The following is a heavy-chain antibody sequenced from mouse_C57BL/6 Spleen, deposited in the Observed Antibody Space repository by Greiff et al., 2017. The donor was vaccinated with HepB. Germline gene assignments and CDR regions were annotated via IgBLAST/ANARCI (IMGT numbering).Heavy chain of an antibody. J-gene: IGHJ3*01. CDR3: AKKGGYSNYEACFAY. Sequence: VQLQQSGPGLVQPSQSLSITCTVSGFSLTSYGVHWVRQSPGKGLEWLGVIWRGGSTDYTAAFMSRLSITKDNSKSQVFFKINSLQADDTAIYYCAKKGGYSNYEACFAYWGQGTLVTVSA. V-gene: IGHV2-5*01. D-gene: IGHD2-5*01. CDR1: GFSLTSYG. CDR2: IWRGGST.